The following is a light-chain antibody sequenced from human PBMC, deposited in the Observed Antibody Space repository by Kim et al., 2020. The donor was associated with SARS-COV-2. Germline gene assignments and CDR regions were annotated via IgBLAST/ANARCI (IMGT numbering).Light chain of an antibody. J-gene: IGKJ1*01. CDR2: GVS. CDR3: QQYGSLTRT. Sequence: SPGERATLSCRASQTSNDIDFAWYQQKAGQAPRPLIYGVSYRATGTPDRFSGSGSGTDFTLTISRLEPEDFAVYYCQQYGSLTRTFGQGTKVDIK. V-gene: IGKV3-20*01. CDR1: QTSNDID.